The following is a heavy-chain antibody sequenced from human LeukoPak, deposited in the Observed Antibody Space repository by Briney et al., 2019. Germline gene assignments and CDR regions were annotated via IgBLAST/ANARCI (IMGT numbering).Heavy chain of an antibody. CDR3: ARVATTGYSSSSDYFDY. D-gene: IGHD6-6*01. V-gene: IGHV5-51*01. Sequence: GESLKISCKGSGYSFTTYWIGWVRQMPGKGLEWMGIIYPGDSDTRYSPSFQGQVTISADKSISTAYLQWSSLKASDSAMFYCARVATTGYSSSSDYFDYWGQGTLVTVSS. CDR1: GYSFTTYW. CDR2: IYPGDSDT. J-gene: IGHJ4*02.